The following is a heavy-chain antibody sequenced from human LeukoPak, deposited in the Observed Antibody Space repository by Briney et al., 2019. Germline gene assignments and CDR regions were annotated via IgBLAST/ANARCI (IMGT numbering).Heavy chain of an antibody. CDR2: ISAYNGNT. J-gene: IGHJ5*02. CDR1: GYTFTSYG. V-gene: IGHV1-18*01. Sequence: ASVKVSCKASGYTFTSYGISWVRQAPGQGLEWMGWISAYNGNTNYAQKLQGRVTMTTDTSTSTAYMELSSLRSEDTAVYYCARASNWNDGEDWFDPWGQGTLVTVSS. D-gene: IGHD1-20*01. CDR3: ARASNWNDGEDWFDP.